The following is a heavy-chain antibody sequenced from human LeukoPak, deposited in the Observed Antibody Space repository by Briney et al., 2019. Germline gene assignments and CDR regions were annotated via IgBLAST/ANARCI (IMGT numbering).Heavy chain of an antibody. J-gene: IGHJ4*02. CDR2: VRGSGTDT. CDR1: GXTFSTYA. V-gene: IGHV3-23*01. D-gene: IGHD5-12*01. Sequence: PGGSLRLSCAASGXTFSTYAMSWVRQAPGKGLEWVSGVRGSGTDTYYADSVKGRFTISRDNSKNTLYLQMNSLRAEDTAIYYCAKTSRANSAYDSPFDYWGQGTLVTVSS. CDR3: AKTSRANSAYDSPFDY.